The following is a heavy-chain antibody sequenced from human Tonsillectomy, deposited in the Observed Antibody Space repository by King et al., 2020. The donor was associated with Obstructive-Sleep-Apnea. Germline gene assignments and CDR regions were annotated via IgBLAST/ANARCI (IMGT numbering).Heavy chain of an antibody. Sequence: QLVQSGAEVKKPGSSVKVSCKASGGTFSSYAISWVRQAPGQGLEWMGGSIPILGIAHYAQKFRGRVTITADKSTSTAYMELSSLRSEGTAVYYCARDSGGYGSGSYYNYNWFDPWGQGTLVTVSS. J-gene: IGHJ5*02. CDR2: SIPILGIA. D-gene: IGHD3-10*01. CDR1: GGTFSSYA. CDR3: ARDSGGYGSGSYYNYNWFDP. V-gene: IGHV1-69*10.